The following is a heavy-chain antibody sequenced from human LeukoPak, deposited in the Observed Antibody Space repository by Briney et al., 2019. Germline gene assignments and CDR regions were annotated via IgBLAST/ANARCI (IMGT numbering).Heavy chain of an antibody. CDR1: GFIFSSYE. J-gene: IGHJ4*02. Sequence: GVLRLSCAASGFIFSSYEMSWVRHVPGKGLEWISYISNSDSTIYYADSVKGRFTISRDNARNSLYLQMSSLRAEDTAVYYCAKGIVVVPAAITHWGQGTLVTVSS. V-gene: IGHV3-48*03. CDR3: AKGIVVVPAAITH. D-gene: IGHD2-2*01. CDR2: ISNSDSTI.